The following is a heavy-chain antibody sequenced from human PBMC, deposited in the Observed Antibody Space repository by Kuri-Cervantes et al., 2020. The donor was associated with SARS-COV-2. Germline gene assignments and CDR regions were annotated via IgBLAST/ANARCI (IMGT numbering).Heavy chain of an antibody. CDR3: ARLGDCSGYFDYYYYYMDV. CDR1: GYSFTSYW. V-gene: IGHV5-51*01. Sequence: GESLKISCEGSGYSFTSYWIGWVRQMPGKGLEWMGIIYPGDSDTRYSPSFQGQVTISADKSISTAYLQWSSLKASDTAMYYCARLGDCSGYFDYYYYYMDVWGKGTTVTVSS. J-gene: IGHJ6*03. CDR2: IYPGDSDT. D-gene: IGHD3-22*01.